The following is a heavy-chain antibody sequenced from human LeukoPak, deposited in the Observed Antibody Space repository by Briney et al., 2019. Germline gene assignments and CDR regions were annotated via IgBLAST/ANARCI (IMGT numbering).Heavy chain of an antibody. CDR1: GYTFTGYY. CDR3: ARDGHLHDSSGYYPLGYMDV. CDR2: INPNSGGT. V-gene: IGHV1-2*02. D-gene: IGHD3-22*01. Sequence: ASVKVSCKASGYTFTGYYMHGVRQAPGQGLEWMGWINPNSGGTNYAQKFQGRVTMTRDTSIGTAYMELSRLRSDDTAVYYCARDGHLHDSSGYYPLGYMDVWGKGTTVTVSS. J-gene: IGHJ6*03.